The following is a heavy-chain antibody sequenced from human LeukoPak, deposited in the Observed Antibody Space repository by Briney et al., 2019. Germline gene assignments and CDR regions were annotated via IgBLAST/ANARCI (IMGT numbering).Heavy chain of an antibody. CDR3: AHSGTVTTPHDAFDI. V-gene: IGHV2-5*01. CDR2: IYWNDDK. CDR1: GFSLSTSGVA. Sequence: SGPTLVNPTQTLTLTCTFSGFSLSTSGVAVGWIRQPPGKALEWLALIYWNDDKSYSPSLKSRLTITKDSSKNQVVLRMTNMDPVDTATYYCAHSGTVTTPHDAFDIWGQGTMVTVSS. J-gene: IGHJ3*02. D-gene: IGHD4-17*01.